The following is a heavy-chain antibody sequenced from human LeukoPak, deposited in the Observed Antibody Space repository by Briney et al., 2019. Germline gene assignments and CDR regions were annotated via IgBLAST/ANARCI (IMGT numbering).Heavy chain of an antibody. CDR2: ISYDGSNK. Sequence: GRSLRLACAASGFTFSSYGMDWVRQAPGKGREWVAVISYDGSNKYYANCVKGRFTISTDNSKNTLYLQMNSLRAEDTAVYYCARDSGIRGDYWGQGTLVTVSS. D-gene: IGHD3-10*01. J-gene: IGHJ4*02. CDR1: GFTFSSYG. V-gene: IGHV3-30*06. CDR3: ARDSGIRGDY.